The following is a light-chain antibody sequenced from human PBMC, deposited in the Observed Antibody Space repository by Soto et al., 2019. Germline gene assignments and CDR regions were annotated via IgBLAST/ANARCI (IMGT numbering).Light chain of an antibody. J-gene: IGLJ2*01. CDR1: RPNIGSNT. V-gene: IGLV1-44*01. CDR2: SND. CDR3: ATWDDSLPAV. Sequence: QSVLTQPPSASGTPGQRVTMSCSGSRPNIGSNTVNWYQQFPGTAPKVLIYSNDQRPSGVPDRFSGSKSDTSASLAISGLQSEDEADYYCATWDDSLPAVFGGGTQLTVL.